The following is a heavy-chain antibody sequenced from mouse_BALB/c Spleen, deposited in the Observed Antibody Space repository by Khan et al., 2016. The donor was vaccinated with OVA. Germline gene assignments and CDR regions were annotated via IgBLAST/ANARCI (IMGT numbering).Heavy chain of an antibody. V-gene: IGHV1S136*01. CDR2: INPYNDGT. CDR1: GYTFTSYV. Sequence: EVELVESGPELVKPGASVKMSCKASGYTFTSYVMHWVKQKPGQGLEWIGYINPYNDGTKYNEKFKGKATLTSDKSSSTAYMELSSLTSEDSAVYYCARRDYFGSSSFAYWGQGTLVTGSA. J-gene: IGHJ3*01. CDR3: ARRDYFGSSSFAY. D-gene: IGHD1-1*01.